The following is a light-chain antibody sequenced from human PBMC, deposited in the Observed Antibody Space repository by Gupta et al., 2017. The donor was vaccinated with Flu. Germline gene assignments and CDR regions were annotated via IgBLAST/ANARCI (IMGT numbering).Light chain of an antibody. CDR3: QVWVSSNAF. CDR2: KNN. Sequence: SYALTQPLSLSVALGPTGRITCGGDNIGANSVHWYQQRPGQAPQLNIYKNNKRPSGLPDRFSGSNSGSTATLTIDGAQAGDEADYYCQVWVSSNAFFGGGTKLTVL. V-gene: IGLV3-9*01. J-gene: IGLJ2*01. CDR1: NIGANS.